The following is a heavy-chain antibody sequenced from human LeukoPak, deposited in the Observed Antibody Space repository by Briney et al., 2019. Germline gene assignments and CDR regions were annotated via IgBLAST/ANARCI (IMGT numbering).Heavy chain of an antibody. CDR1: GGTFSSYA. CDR2: IIPIFGTA. CDR3: ARASLMVRGGYYYYMDV. V-gene: IGHV1-69*05. J-gene: IGHJ6*03. Sequence: SVKVSCKASGGTFSSYAISWVRQAPGQGLEWMGGIIPIFGTANYAQKFQGRVTITTDESTSTAYMELSSLRSEDTAVYYCARASLMVRGGYYYYMDVWGKGTTVTVSS. D-gene: IGHD3-10*01.